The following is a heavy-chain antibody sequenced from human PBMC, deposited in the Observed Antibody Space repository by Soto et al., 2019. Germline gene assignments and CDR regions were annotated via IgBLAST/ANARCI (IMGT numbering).Heavy chain of an antibody. V-gene: IGHV3-23*01. CDR3: AKMGISTTSSFDN. CDR2: ISSRGGSV. Sequence: GGSLRLSCVASGFSFGTYAMGWVRQAPGKGLEWVSVISSRGGSVYYADSVKGRFTVSRDNSLNVLFLHMNKLRVEDTAVYYCAKMGISTTSSFDNWGQGILVTVSS. CDR1: GFSFGTYA. J-gene: IGHJ4*02. D-gene: IGHD1-26*01.